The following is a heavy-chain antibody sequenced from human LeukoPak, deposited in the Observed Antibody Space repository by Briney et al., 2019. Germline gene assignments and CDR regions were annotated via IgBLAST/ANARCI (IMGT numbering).Heavy chain of an antibody. V-gene: IGHV1-18*01. D-gene: IGHD3-16*01. Sequence: AALKVSCKASGYSFINNGINWVRQALGQGLEWMGWIRPYNGNTNFAQKLQGRVTLATDTSTSTAYLGLRSVRTDDTAVYYCARGETRNDYWGQGTLVTVSS. J-gene: IGHJ4*02. CDR3: ARGETRNDY. CDR1: GYSFINNG. CDR2: IRPYNGNT.